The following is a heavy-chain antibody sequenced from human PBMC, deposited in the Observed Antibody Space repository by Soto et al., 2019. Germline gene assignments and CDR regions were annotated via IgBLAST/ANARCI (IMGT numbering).Heavy chain of an antibody. D-gene: IGHD2-15*01. CDR2: INHSGST. CDR1: GGSFSGYY. CDR3: ARGPYCSGNSCYRDFDY. Sequence: ETLSLTCAVYGGSFSGYYWSWIRQPPGKGLEWIGEINHSGSTNYNPSLKSRVTISVDTSKNQFSLNLTSVTAADTAVYYCARGPYCSGNSCYRDFDYWGQGTLVTVSS. V-gene: IGHV4-34*01. J-gene: IGHJ4*02.